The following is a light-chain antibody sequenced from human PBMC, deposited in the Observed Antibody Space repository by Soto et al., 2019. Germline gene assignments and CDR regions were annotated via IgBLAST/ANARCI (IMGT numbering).Light chain of an antibody. CDR2: EVN. J-gene: IGLJ2*01. V-gene: IGLV2-8*01. CDR3: SSYAGSNNVL. Sequence: QSALTQPPSASGSPGQSVTISCTGTSSDVGGYNYVSWYQQHPGKAPKLMIYEVNKRPSGVPDRFSGSKSGNTASLTVSGLQAEDEADYYCSSYAGSNNVLFGGGTKLTVL. CDR1: SSDVGGYNY.